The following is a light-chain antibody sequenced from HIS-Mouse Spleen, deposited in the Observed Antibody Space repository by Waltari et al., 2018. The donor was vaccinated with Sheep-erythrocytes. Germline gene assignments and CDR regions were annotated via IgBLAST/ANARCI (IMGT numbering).Light chain of an antibody. CDR2: EVS. V-gene: IGLV2-14*01. Sequence: QSALTQPASVSGSPGQSITISCTGTSSDVGGYNYVSWYQQHTGKAPKPMIYEVSNRPSGVSNRFSGSKSGNTASLTISGLQAEDEADYYCSSYTSSSDVVFGGGTKLTVL. CDR1: SSDVGGYNY. CDR3: SSYTSSSDVV. J-gene: IGLJ2*01.